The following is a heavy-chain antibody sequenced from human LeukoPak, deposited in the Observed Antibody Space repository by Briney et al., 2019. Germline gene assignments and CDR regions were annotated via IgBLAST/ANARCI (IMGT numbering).Heavy chain of an antibody. Sequence: SETLSLTCTVSGGSISSGSYYWGWIRQPPGKGLEWIGSIYHSGSTYYNPSLKSRVTMSLDTSKNQFSLKLSSVTAADTAVYYCARDGPYYYDSSGYYDAFDIWGQGTMVTVSS. D-gene: IGHD3-22*01. CDR2: IYHSGST. J-gene: IGHJ3*02. CDR3: ARDGPYYYDSSGYYDAFDI. CDR1: GGSISSGSYY. V-gene: IGHV4-39*07.